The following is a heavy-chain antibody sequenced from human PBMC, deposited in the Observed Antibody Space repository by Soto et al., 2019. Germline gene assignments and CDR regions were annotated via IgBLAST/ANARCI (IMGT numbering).Heavy chain of an antibody. CDR3: ARDGSDTAMVKLFLQYYYYGMDV. CDR1: GYTFTSYA. J-gene: IGHJ6*02. D-gene: IGHD5-18*01. Sequence: ASVKVSCKASGYTFTSYAMHWVRQAPGQRLEWMRWINAGNGNTKYSQKFQGRVTITRDTSASTAYMELSSLRSEDTAVYYCARDGSDTAMVKLFLQYYYYGMDVWGQGTTVTVSS. CDR2: INAGNGNT. V-gene: IGHV1-3*01.